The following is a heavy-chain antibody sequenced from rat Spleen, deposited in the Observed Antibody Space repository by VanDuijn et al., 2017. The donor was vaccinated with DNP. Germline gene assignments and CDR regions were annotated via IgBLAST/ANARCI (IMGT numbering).Heavy chain of an antibody. CDR2: MSPTTRSS. CDR1: GFSFRDYD. J-gene: IGHJ2*01. Sequence: EVQLVESGGGLVQPGRSLKLSCVASGFSFRDYDMAWVRQAPSKGLEWVACMSPTTRSSYYRDSVRGRFTVSRDDSTSTLYLQMGSLRSEDTATYYCTRGGTYYFDYWGQGVLVTVSS. D-gene: IGHD4-3*01. V-gene: IGHV5-27*01. CDR3: TRGGTYYFDY.